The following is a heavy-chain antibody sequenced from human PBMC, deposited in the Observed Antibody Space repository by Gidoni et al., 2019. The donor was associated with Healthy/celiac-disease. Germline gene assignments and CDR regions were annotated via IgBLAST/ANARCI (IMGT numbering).Heavy chain of an antibody. CDR1: GFTFSSYS. J-gene: IGHJ4*02. CDR3: ARVRQWLVPGFDY. Sequence: EVQLVESGGGLVKPGGSLRLSCAASGFTFSSYSMNWVRQAPGKGLEWVSYISRSSRYIYYADSVKGRFTISRDNAKNSLYLQMNSLRAEDTAVYYCARVRQWLVPGFDYWGQGTLVTVSS. CDR2: ISRSSRYI. D-gene: IGHD6-19*01. V-gene: IGHV3-21*01.